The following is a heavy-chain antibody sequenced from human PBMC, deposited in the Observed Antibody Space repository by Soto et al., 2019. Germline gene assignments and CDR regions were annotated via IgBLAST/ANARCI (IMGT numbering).Heavy chain of an antibody. J-gene: IGHJ4*02. Sequence: QVQLQQWGAGLLKPSETLSLTCAVYGGSFSGYYWSWIRQPPGKGLEWIGEINHSGSTNYNPSLKSRVTISVDTSKNQFSLKLSSVTAAATAVYYCSRDDYGDSVWRYWGQGTLVTVSS. CDR2: INHSGST. CDR1: GGSFSGYY. V-gene: IGHV4-34*01. D-gene: IGHD4-17*01. CDR3: SRDDYGDSVWRY.